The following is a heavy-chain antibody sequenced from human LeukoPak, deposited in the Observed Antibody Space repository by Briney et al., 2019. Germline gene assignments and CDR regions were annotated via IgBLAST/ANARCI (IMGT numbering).Heavy chain of an antibody. CDR2: ISGSGGRT. J-gene: IGHJ1*01. D-gene: IGHD2-21*02. V-gene: IGHV3-23*01. Sequence: GGSLRLSCAAAGITFDSYAMGWVRQAPGKGLEWISVISGSGGRTSYADSVKGRFIISRNNSKNTLHLQMHSLRAEGTAVYYCVKEKLAYCGGDCFGEYFQDWGQGTLVTVSS. CDR3: VKEKLAYCGGDCFGEYFQD. CDR1: GITFDSYA.